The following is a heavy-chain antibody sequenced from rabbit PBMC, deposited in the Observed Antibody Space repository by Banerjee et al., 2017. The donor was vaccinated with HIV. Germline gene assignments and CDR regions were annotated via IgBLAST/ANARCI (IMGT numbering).Heavy chain of an antibody. CDR2: IYTNTDNT. D-gene: IGHD3-1*01. Sequence: QSLEESGGGLVQPEGSLTLTCNASGLDFTAYNYMCWVRQAPGKGLEWIACIYTNTDNTYYANWAKGRFTISKTSSTTVTLQMPGLTAADTATYFCARGGGFFFNLWGQGTLVTVS. CDR1: GLDFTAYNY. V-gene: IGHV1S40*01. CDR3: ARGGGFFFNL. J-gene: IGHJ4*01.